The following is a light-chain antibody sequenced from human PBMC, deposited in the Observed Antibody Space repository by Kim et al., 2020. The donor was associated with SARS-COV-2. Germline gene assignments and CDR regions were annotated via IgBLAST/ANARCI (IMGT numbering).Light chain of an antibody. CDR1: QGISNY. J-gene: IGKJ1*01. Sequence: ESVGDRVPITCRASQGISNYLAWYQQKPGKVPKLLIYAASTLQSGVPSRFSGSGSGTDFTLTISSLQPEDVATYYCQKYNSAPRTFGQGTKVDIK. CDR2: AAS. V-gene: IGKV1-27*01. CDR3: QKYNSAPRT.